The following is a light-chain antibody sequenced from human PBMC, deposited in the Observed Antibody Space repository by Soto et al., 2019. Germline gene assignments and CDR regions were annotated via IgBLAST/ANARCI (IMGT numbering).Light chain of an antibody. CDR1: SSNIGSNT. Sequence: SVLTQPPSASGTPGQIVAISCSGSSSNIGSNTVTWYQQLPGTAPKLLIYSTSQRSSGVPGRFSGSKSGASASLSISGLQSEDEADSYCAAWDDRLDVYVFGTGTKVTVL. CDR2: STS. CDR3: AAWDDRLDVYV. V-gene: IGLV1-44*01. J-gene: IGLJ1*01.